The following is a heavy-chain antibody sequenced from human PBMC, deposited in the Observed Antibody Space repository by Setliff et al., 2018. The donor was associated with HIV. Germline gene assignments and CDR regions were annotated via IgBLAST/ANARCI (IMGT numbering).Heavy chain of an antibody. CDR1: GDSISSHY. Sequence: SETLSLTCTVSGDSISSHYWSWIRQPPGKGLEYIGYIYYTGITNYNPSLKSRVTMSIDTSKNQFSLKLSSVTAAATAVHYCARSYDILTANSGGFDYWGQGTLVTVSS. CDR3: ARSYDILTANSGGFDY. V-gene: IGHV4-59*11. D-gene: IGHD3-9*01. J-gene: IGHJ4*02. CDR2: IYYTGIT.